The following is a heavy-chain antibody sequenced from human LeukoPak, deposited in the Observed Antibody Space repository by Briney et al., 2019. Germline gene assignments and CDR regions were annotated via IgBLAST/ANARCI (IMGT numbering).Heavy chain of an antibody. CDR1: GGSISSGSYY. D-gene: IGHD3-22*01. J-gene: IGHJ5*02. Sequence: SQTLSLTCTVSGGSISSGSYYWSWIRQPAGKGLEWIGRIYTSGSTNYNPSLKSRVTISVDTSKNQFSLKLSSVTAADTAVYYCASATMMVRRFDPWGQGTLVTVSS. CDR2: IYTSGST. V-gene: IGHV4-61*02. CDR3: ASATMMVRRFDP.